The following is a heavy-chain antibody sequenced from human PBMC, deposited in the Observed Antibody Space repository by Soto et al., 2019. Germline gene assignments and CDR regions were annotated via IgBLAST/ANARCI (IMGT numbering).Heavy chain of an antibody. CDR1: GFSLNNARMG. J-gene: IGHJ2*01. D-gene: IGHD2-21*02. CDR2: IFSNDEK. V-gene: IGHV2-26*01. CDR3: ARIEGCVYGDCWEYFDL. Sequence: QVTLKESGPVLVKPTETLTLTCTVSGFSLNNARMGVSWIRQPPGKALEWLAHIFSNDEKFYSTSLRSRLTISKDTSKSQVVLTMTNMDPVDTATYYCARIEGCVYGDCWEYFDLWGRGTLVTVSS.